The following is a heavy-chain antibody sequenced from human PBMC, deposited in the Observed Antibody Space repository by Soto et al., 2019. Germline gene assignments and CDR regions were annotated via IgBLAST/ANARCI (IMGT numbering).Heavy chain of an antibody. CDR3: AKVTKDIVVVVAATAASFDY. V-gene: IGHV3-23*01. D-gene: IGHD2-15*01. J-gene: IGHJ4*02. CDR1: GFTFNSYA. CDR2: ISSSGGST. Sequence: GGSLRLSCAASGFTFNSYAMSWVRQAPGKGLEWVSSISSSGGSTYYADSVKGRFTISRDNSKNTLYVQMNSLRAEDTAVYYCAKVTKDIVVVVAATAASFDYWGQGTLVTV.